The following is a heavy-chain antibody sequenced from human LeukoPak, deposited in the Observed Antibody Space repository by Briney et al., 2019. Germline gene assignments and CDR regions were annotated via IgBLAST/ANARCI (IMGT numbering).Heavy chain of an antibody. J-gene: IGHJ4*02. CDR1: GYTLTDYY. CDR3: AREEQYNNFFDY. D-gene: IGHD1/OR15-1a*01. V-gene: IGHV1-2*02. Sequence: ASVKVSCTASGYTLTDYYIRWVRQAPGQGLEWMGWINPNSGDTTYAQKFQGRVTMTRDTSISSAYMDLSRLNSDDTAVYFCAREEQYNNFFDYWGPGTLVTVSS. CDR2: INPNSGDT.